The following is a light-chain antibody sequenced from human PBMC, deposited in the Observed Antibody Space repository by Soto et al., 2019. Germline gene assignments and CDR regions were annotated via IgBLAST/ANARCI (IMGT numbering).Light chain of an antibody. V-gene: IGLV1-36*01. CDR1: SSNIGNNA. CDR2: YDD. Sequence: QSVLTQPPSVSEAPRQRVTISCSGSSSNIGNNAVNWYQQLPGKAPKLLIYYDDLLPSGVSDRFSGSKSGTSASLAISGLQSEDEADYYCAAWDDSLNGNGVFGGGTKLTVL. CDR3: AAWDDSLNGNGV. J-gene: IGLJ3*02.